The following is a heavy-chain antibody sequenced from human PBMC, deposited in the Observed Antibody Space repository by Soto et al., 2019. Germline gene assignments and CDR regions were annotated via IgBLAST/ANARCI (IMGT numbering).Heavy chain of an antibody. CDR1: GDSVSSNSAG. Sequence: SQTLSLTCAISGDSVSSNSAGWNWIRQSPSRGLEWLGRTYYRSNWYNEYAVSVKSPITINPDTSSNQISLQLNSVTPEDPAVYYGTRDIDFGYWGRGTQVTVSS. J-gene: IGHJ4*02. V-gene: IGHV6-1*01. D-gene: IGHD3-3*01. CDR2: TYYRSNWYN. CDR3: TRDIDFGY.